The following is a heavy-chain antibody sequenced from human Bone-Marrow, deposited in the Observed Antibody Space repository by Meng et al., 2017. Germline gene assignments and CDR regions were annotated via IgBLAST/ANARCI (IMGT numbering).Heavy chain of an antibody. J-gene: IGHJ6*02. CDR3: ARDSSYYYYGMDV. CDR1: GFTVSSNY. V-gene: IGHV3-53*01. Sequence: GESLKISCAASGFTVSSNYMSWVRQAPGKGLEWVSVIYSGGSTCYADSVKGRFTISRDNSKNTLYLQMNSLRAEDTAVYYCARDSSYYYYGMDVWGQGTTVTVSS. D-gene: IGHD6-13*01. CDR2: IYSGGST.